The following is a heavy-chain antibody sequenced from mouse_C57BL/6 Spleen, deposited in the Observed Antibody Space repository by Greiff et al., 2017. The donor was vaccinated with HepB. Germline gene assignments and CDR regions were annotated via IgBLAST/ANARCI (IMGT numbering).Heavy chain of an antibody. D-gene: IGHD1-1*01. J-gene: IGHJ1*03. V-gene: IGHV1-72*01. CDR2: IDPNSGGT. CDR3: ARSEATVVATDWYFDV. Sequence: VQLQQSGAELVKPGASVKLSCKASGYTFTSYWMHWVKQRPGRGLEWIGRIDPNSGGTKYNEKFKSKATLTVDKPSSTAYMQLSSLTSEDSAVYYCARSEATVVATDWYFDVWGTGTTVTVSS. CDR1: GYTFTSYW.